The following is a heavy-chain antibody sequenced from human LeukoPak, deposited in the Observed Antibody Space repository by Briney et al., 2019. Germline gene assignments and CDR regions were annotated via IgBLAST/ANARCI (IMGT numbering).Heavy chain of an antibody. CDR3: ARGPITLEYWDY. CDR1: GYSFTAYV. V-gene: IGHV1-46*01. D-gene: IGHD2/OR15-2a*01. Sequence: GASVKVSCKASGYSFTAYVISWVRQAPGQGLEWMGIINPSGGSTSYAQKFQGRVTLTRDTSTSTVYMELSSLRSEDTAMYYCARGPITLEYWDYWGQGTLVTVSS. CDR2: INPSGGST. J-gene: IGHJ4*02.